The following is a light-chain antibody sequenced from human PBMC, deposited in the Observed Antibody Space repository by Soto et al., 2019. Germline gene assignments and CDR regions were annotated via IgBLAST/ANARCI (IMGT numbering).Light chain of an antibody. CDR3: SSYTRHTTS. Sequence: QSALTQPASVSESPGQSITIPCTGTTSDVGGHKYVSWYQQHPGKAPKLLIYEVNIRASGVSNRFSGAKSGNTASLTISGLQPVDEGDYYCSSYTRHTTSFGTGTKLTVL. CDR2: EVN. J-gene: IGLJ1*01. CDR1: TSDVGGHKY. V-gene: IGLV2-14*01.